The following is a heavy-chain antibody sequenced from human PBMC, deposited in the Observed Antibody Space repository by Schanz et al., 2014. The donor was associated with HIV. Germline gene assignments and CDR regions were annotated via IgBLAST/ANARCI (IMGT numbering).Heavy chain of an antibody. Sequence: QLQLQESGPGLVKPSETLSLTCSVSGDSISNTTHYWGWIRQSPGKGLEWIGTIYYSGSTYYNPSLKSRVTISVDTSKNLFSLKARSVTAADTGIYYCASLHVESTGTTFGYWSPGALVTVSS. J-gene: IGHJ4*02. D-gene: IGHD1-1*01. CDR2: IYYSGST. CDR3: ASLHVESTGTTFGY. V-gene: IGHV4-39*01. CDR1: GDSISNTTHY.